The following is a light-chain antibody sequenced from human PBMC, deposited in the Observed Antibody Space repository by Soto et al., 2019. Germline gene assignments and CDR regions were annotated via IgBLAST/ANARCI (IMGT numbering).Light chain of an antibody. V-gene: IGLV1-40*01. J-gene: IGLJ1*01. Sequence: QSVLTQPPSVSGAPGQRVTISCTGSSSNIGAGYDVHWYQQLPGTAPKLLIYGNSNRPSRVPDRFSGSKSGTSASLAITGLQAEDEADYYCQSYDRSLSGSYVFGTGTKLTVL. CDR2: GNS. CDR3: QSYDRSLSGSYV. CDR1: SSNIGAGYD.